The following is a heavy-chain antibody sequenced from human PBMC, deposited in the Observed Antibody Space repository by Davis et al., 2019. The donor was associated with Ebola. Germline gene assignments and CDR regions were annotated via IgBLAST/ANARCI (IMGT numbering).Heavy chain of an antibody. CDR1: GFTFSSYW. V-gene: IGHV3-7*03. D-gene: IGHD3-10*01. J-gene: IGHJ4*02. CDR3: ARVRLLWFGELSY. CDR2: IKQDGSEK. Sequence: LSLTCAASGFTFSSYWMSWVRQAPGKGLEWVANIKQDGSEKYYVDSVKGRFTISRDNAKNSLYLQMNSLRAEDTAVYYCARVRLLWFGELSYWGQGTLVTVSS.